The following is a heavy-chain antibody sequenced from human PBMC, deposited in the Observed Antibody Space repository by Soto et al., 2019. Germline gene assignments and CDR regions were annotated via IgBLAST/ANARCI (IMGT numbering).Heavy chain of an antibody. V-gene: IGHV3-49*03. D-gene: IGHD3-22*01. CDR3: TSFPTTTYYYDSSGSDDAFDI. J-gene: IGHJ3*02. Sequence: PGGSLRLSCTASGFTFGDYAMSWFRQAPGKGLEWVGFIRSKAYGGTTEYAASVKGRFTISRDDSKSIAYLQMNSLKTEDTAVYYCTSFPTTTYYYDSSGSDDAFDIWGQGTMVTVSS. CDR1: GFTFGDYA. CDR2: IRSKAYGGTT.